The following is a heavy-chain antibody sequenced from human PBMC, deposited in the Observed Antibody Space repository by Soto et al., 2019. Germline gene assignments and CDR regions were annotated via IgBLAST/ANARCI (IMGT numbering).Heavy chain of an antibody. V-gene: IGHV1-69*01. D-gene: IGHD3-22*01. CDR3: ARGWGYDSNDYYYAY. Sequence: QMQLVQSGAEVRKPGSSVKVSCKASGGTFSRPAISWVRQAPGQGLEWMGGIIPIVGTANHAQKFQGRVTIIADESTSTVYMELSSLRSEDTAMYYCARGWGYDSNDYYYAYWGQGTLVIVSS. J-gene: IGHJ4*02. CDR1: GGTFSRPA. CDR2: IIPIVGTA.